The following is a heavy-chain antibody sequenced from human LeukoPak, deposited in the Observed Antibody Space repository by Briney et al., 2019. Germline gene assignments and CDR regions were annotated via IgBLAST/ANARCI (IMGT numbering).Heavy chain of an antibody. J-gene: IGHJ3*02. D-gene: IGHD3-3*01. CDR3: ARGRFLDSFDI. V-gene: IGHV4-59*01. CDR1: GGSISSYY. Sequence: SGTLSLTCTVSGGSISSYYWSWVRQPPGKGLEWIGYIYYSGSTKYKPSLKSRVTISVDTSKTQFSLKLSSVTAADTAVYYCARGRFLDSFDIWGQGTMVTVSS. CDR2: IYYSGST.